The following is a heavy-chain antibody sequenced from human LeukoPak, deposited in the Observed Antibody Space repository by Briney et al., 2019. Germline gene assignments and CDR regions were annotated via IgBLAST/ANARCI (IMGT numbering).Heavy chain of an antibody. CDR2: MHKDGTT. CDR3: ARDRGFN. D-gene: IGHD3-10*01. CDR1: GFSVNDHY. Sequence: PGGSLRLSCAASGFSVNDHYMSWVRQAPGKGLEWVAVMHKDGTTFYVDSVTGRFTVSRDDLRNTFYLQMTKLRADDTAVYYCARDRGFNWGQGTLVTVSS. V-gene: IGHV3-66*01. J-gene: IGHJ4*02.